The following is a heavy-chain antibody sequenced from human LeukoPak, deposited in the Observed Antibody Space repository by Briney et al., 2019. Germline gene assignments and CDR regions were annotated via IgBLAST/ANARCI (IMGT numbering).Heavy chain of an antibody. CDR3: ARLDGSGYYGIDY. CDR1: GGSIITRSYF. J-gene: IGHJ4*02. D-gene: IGHD3-22*01. V-gene: IGHV4-39*01. Sequence: SETLSLTCTVSGGSIITRSYFWGWIRQPPEKGLEWIGAVSYSGTTSYNPSLESRVTMSVDTSKNQFFLKVSSVTAADTAVYYCARLDGSGYYGIDYWGQGTLVTVSS. CDR2: VSYSGTT.